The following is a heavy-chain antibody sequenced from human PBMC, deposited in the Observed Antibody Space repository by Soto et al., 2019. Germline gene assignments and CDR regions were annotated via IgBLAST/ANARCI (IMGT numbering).Heavy chain of an antibody. V-gene: IGHV3-23*01. CDR1: GFTFSNYA. J-gene: IGHJ4*02. Sequence: GGSLRLSCAASGFTFSNYALNWVRQAPGKGLEWVSITSGSGGITHYADSVKGRFTISRDNSRDTLYLQINNLRVEDTAVYYCGRPEGTFSWGNGPDYWGQGTLVTVSS. D-gene: IGHD3-16*01. CDR2: TSGSGGIT. CDR3: GRPEGTFSWGNGPDY.